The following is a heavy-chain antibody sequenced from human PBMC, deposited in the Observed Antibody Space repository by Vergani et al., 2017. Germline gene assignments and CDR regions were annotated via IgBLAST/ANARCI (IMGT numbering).Heavy chain of an antibody. CDR3: ARGGPSMTTVRRETPEGTNWFDP. Sequence: EVQLVESGGGLVQPGGSLRLSCAASGFTFSSYWMSWVRQAPGKGLEWVANIKQDGSEKYYVDSVKGRFTISRDNAKNSLYLQMNSLRAEDTAVYYCARGGPSMTTVRRETPEGTNWFDPWGQGTLVTVSS. V-gene: IGHV3-7*01. D-gene: IGHD4-11*01. CDR1: GFTFSSYW. J-gene: IGHJ5*02. CDR2: IKQDGSEK.